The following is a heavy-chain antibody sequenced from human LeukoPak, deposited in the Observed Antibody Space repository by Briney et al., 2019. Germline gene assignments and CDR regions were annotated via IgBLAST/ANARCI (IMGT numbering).Heavy chain of an antibody. J-gene: IGHJ4*02. D-gene: IGHD3-3*01. Sequence: SQTLSLTCTVSGGSISTSGVYWSWIRQHPAKGLEWIGYIYYIGSAYYNPSLESRVTISVDTSTDQFSLMLASATAADTAVYYCARVRDDFLFDNWGRGTLVTVSS. CDR3: ARVRDDFLFDN. CDR1: GGSISTSGVY. CDR2: IYYIGSA. V-gene: IGHV4-31*03.